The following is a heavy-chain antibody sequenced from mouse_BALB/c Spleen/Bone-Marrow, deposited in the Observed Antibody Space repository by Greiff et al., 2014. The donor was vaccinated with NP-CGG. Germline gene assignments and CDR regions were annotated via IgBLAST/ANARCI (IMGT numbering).Heavy chain of an antibody. CDR2: IDPANGNT. Sequence: VQLQQSGAELVKPGASVKLSCTASGFNIKDTYMHWVKQRPGQGLEWIGRIDPANGNTKYDPKFQGKATITADTSSNTAYLQLSSLTSEDTAVYYCARYYYGSSYFDYWGQGTTPTVSS. J-gene: IGHJ2*01. V-gene: IGHV14-3*02. D-gene: IGHD1-1*01. CDR3: ARYYYGSSYFDY. CDR1: GFNIKDTY.